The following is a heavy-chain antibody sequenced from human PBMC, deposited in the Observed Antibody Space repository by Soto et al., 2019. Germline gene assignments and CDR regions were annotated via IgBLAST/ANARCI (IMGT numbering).Heavy chain of an antibody. CDR1: GGSFSGYY. V-gene: IGHV4-34*01. Sequence: QVQLQQWGAGLLKPSETLSLTCAVYGGSFSGYYWSWIRQPPGKGLEWIGEINHSGSTNYNPSLKSRVTISVDTFKNQFSLKLSSVTAADTAVYYCARGSTRYCSGGSCYGRLFDYWGQGTLVTVSS. D-gene: IGHD2-15*01. CDR3: ARGSTRYCSGGSCYGRLFDY. J-gene: IGHJ4*02. CDR2: INHSGST.